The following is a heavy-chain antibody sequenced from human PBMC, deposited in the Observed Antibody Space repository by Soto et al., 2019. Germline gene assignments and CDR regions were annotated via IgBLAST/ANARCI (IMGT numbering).Heavy chain of an antibody. CDR3: TTAEAYCGGDCSFDY. J-gene: IGHJ4*02. V-gene: IGHV3-15*01. D-gene: IGHD2-21*02. CDR2: IKSKTDGGTT. CDR1: GFTFSNAW. Sequence: PGGSLRLSCAASGFTFSNAWMSWVRQAPGKGLEWVGRIKSKTDGGTTDYAAPVKGRFTISRDDSKNTLYLQMNSLETEDTAVYYCTTAEAYCGGDCSFDYWGQGTLVTVSS.